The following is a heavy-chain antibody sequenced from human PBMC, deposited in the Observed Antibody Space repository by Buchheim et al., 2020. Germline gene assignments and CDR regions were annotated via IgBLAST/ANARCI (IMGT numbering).Heavy chain of an antibody. V-gene: IGHV4-59*01. CDR3: ARDGGVGDYVWGSYRLPHYFDY. D-gene: IGHD3-16*02. CDR2: IYYSGST. CDR1: GGSISSYY. J-gene: IGHJ4*02. Sequence: QVQLQESGPGLVKPSETLSLTCTVSGGSISSYYWSWIRQPPGKGLEWIGYIYYSGSTNYNPSLKSRVTISVDTSKNQFSLKLSSVTAADTAVYYCARDGGVGDYVWGSYRLPHYFDYWGQGTL.